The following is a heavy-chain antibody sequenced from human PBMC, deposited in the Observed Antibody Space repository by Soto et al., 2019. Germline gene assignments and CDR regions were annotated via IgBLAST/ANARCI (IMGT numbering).Heavy chain of an antibody. D-gene: IGHD6-13*01. J-gene: IGHJ3*02. CDR1: GFTFSYYY. CDR2: ISSSGSTI. V-gene: IGHV3-11*01. CDR3: ARAIAAAGTDAFDI. Sequence: GGSLRLSCAASGFTFSYYYMIWIRQAPGKGLEWVSYISSSGSTIYYADSVKGRFTISRDNAKNSLYLQMNSLRAEDTAVYYCARAIAAAGTDAFDIWGQGTMVTVSS.